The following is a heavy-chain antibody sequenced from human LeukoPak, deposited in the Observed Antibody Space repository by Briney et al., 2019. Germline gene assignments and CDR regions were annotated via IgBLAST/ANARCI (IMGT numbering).Heavy chain of an antibody. CDR2: MSYDGSNK. CDR1: GFTFSSYA. V-gene: IGHV3-30-3*01. D-gene: IGHD3-22*01. Sequence: GGSLRLSCAASGFTFSSYAMSWVRQAPGKGLEWVAVMSYDGSNKYYADSVKGRFTISRDNSKNTLYLQMNSLRAEDTAVYYCVAHFYDSSGYYFAYWGQGTLVTVSS. J-gene: IGHJ4*02. CDR3: VAHFYDSSGYYFAY.